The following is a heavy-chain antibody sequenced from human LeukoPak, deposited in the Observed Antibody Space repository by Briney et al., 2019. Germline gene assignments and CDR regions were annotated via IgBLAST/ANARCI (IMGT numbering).Heavy chain of an antibody. CDR1: GFIFSFYC. CDR2: ICPDGTGI. J-gene: IGHJ4*02. V-gene: IGHV3-74*01. Sequence: GSLRLSCAASGFIFSFYCKHWVRQAPGKGPMWVSRICPDGTGISYADSVKARFTTSRDNAKNTVYLQMNSLREEDTAVYYCVRDFRSADYWGQGTLVTVSS. CDR3: VRDFRSADY.